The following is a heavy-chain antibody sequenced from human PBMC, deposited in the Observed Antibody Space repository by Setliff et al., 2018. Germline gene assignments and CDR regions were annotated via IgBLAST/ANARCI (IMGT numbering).Heavy chain of an antibody. Sequence: ASVKVSCKASGYTFTGPYMHWVRQAPGQGLEWMGWINPDTGYSKYAQKFQGRVTLTRDTSLTTAYMELRSLTSDDTAIYYCATQIAAYYFDYWGQGALVTVSS. D-gene: IGHD6-25*01. CDR2: INPDTGYS. CDR1: GYTFTGPY. V-gene: IGHV1-2*02. J-gene: IGHJ4*02. CDR3: ATQIAAYYFDY.